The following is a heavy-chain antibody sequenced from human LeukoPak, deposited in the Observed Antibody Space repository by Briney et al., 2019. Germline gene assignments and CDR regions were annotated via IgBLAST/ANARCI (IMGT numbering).Heavy chain of an antibody. CDR1: GFTFSNYE. D-gene: IGHD5-12*01. CDR3: ARVVARLYYFDY. J-gene: IGHJ4*02. CDR2: ISSHGLTR. Sequence: GGSLRLSCAASGFTFSNYEMNWVRQAPGKGLEWVSYISSHGLTRYYADSVEGRFTISRDDAKNSLYLQMNSLRAEDTAVYYCARVVARLYYFDYWGQGTLVTVSS. V-gene: IGHV3-48*03.